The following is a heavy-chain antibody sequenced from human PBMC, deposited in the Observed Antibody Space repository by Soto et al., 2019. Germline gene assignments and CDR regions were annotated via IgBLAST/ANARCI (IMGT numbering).Heavy chain of an antibody. CDR3: ARGGHVVVVTAAFDY. J-gene: IGHJ4*01. CDR2: INPSGGHT. CDR1: GKTFSNYY. V-gene: IGHV1-46*03. D-gene: IGHD2-21*02. Sequence: ASVKVSCKSSGKTFSNYYIHGVRQAPGPGLERMGTINPSGGHTTYAQKFLGRVTMTRDTSTSTLYMELTSLRSEDTAVYYCARGGHVVVVTAAFDYWG.